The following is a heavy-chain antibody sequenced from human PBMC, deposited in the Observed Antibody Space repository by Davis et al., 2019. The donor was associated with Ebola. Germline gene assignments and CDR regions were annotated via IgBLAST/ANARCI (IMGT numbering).Heavy chain of an antibody. Sequence: SETLSLTCAVYGGSFSGYYWSWIRQPPGKGLEWIGYIYYSGSTNYNPSLKSRVTISVDTSKNQFSLKLSSVTAADTAVYYCAREWELGYVDYWGQGTLVTVSS. CDR1: GGSFSGYY. CDR3: AREWELGYVDY. CDR2: IYYSGST. V-gene: IGHV4-59*01. J-gene: IGHJ4*02. D-gene: IGHD1-26*01.